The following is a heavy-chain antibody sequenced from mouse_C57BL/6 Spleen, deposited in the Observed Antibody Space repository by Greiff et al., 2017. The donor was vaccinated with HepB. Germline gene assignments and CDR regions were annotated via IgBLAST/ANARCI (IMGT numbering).Heavy chain of an antibody. J-gene: IGHJ4*01. Sequence: EVKLVESGPELVKPGASVKISCKASGYSFTGYYMNWVKQSPEKSLEWIGEINPSTGGTTYNQKFKAKATLTVDKSSSTAYMQLKSLTSEDSAVYYCARGWLLHAMDYWGQGTSVTVSS. CDR3: ARGWLLHAMDY. CDR1: GYSFTGYY. V-gene: IGHV1-42*01. CDR2: INPSTGGT. D-gene: IGHD2-3*01.